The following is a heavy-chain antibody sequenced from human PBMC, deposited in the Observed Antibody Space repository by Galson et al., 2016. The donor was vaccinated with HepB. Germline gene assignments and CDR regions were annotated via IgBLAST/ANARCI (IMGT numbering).Heavy chain of an antibody. J-gene: IGHJ6*02. D-gene: IGHD3-10*01. Sequence: SLRLSCAASAFTFSSHAMHWVRQAPGKGLEWVAYISYDGSKKDYTDSVKGRFAISRDNAKHTLYLQMNSLRAEDMGVYYFARGSYYYIKHGMDVWGQGTTVTVSS. CDR2: ISYDGSKK. CDR3: ARGSYYYIKHGMDV. V-gene: IGHV3-30*09. CDR1: AFTFSSHA.